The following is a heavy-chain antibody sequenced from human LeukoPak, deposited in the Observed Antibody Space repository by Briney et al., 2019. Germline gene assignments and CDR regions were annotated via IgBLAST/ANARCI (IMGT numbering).Heavy chain of an antibody. D-gene: IGHD4-23*01. V-gene: IGHV4-30-4*01. CDR1: GGSISSGDYY. Sequence: SETLSLTCAVSGGSISSGDYYWSWIRQPPGKGLEWIGYIYYSGSTYYNPSLKSRVTISVDTSENQFSLKLSSVTAADTAVYYCARDLLNEGNHLDYWGQGTLVTVSS. J-gene: IGHJ4*02. CDR3: ARDLLNEGNHLDY. CDR2: IYYSGST.